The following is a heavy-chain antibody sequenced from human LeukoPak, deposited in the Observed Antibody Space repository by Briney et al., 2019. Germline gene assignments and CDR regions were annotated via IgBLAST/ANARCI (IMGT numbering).Heavy chain of an antibody. CDR2: ISSSSSYT. V-gene: IGHV3-48*03. CDR3: ARDWPAVLRYFDWVPYYYYGMDV. CDR1: GFTFSSYE. D-gene: IGHD3-9*01. J-gene: IGHJ6*04. Sequence: PGGSLRLSCAASGFTFSSYEMNWVRQAPGKGLEWVSYISSSSSYTNYADSVKGRFTISRDNAKNSLYLQMNSLRAEDTAVYYCARDWPAVLRYFDWVPYYYYGMDVWGKGTTVTVSS.